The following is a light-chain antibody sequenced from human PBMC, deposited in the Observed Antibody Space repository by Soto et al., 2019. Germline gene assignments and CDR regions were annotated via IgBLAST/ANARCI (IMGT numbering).Light chain of an antibody. CDR2: EVS. CDR1: SSDIGAYNS. Sequence: QSALTQPASVSGSPGQSITISCTGTSSDIGAYNSVSWYQQHPGKAPKLMIYEVSNRPSGVSNRFSASTSGNTASLTISGLKAEDEADYYCSSRTTSNPYVFGTGTKVTVL. V-gene: IGLV2-14*01. CDR3: SSRTTSNPYV. J-gene: IGLJ1*01.